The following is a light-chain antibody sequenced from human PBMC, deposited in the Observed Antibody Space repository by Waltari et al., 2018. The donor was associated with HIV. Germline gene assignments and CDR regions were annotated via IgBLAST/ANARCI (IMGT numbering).Light chain of an antibody. V-gene: IGLV1-40*01. CDR1: KSNIGAGHD. Sequence: QSLLTQPPSVSATPGQRITISCTGNKSNIGAGHDVHWYRQLPGTAPRLLISANSNRPSGVPDRISGSKSTASASLAITGLQAEDEGYYYCQSSDIRLHGLWVFGGGTKVTVL. CDR3: QSSDIRLHGLWV. CDR2: ANS. J-gene: IGLJ3*02.